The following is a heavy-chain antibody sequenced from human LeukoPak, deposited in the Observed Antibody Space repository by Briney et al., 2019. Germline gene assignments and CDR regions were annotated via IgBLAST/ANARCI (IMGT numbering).Heavy chain of an antibody. CDR3: AKDHRPGIAAAGTGGFDY. CDR2: ISGSGGST. Sequence: GGSLRLSWAASGFTFSSYAMSWVRQAPGKGLDWVSAISGSGGSTYYADSVKGRFAISRDNSKNTLYLQMNSLRAEGTAVYYCAKDHRPGIAAAGTGGFDYWGQGTLVTVSS. CDR1: GFTFSSYA. J-gene: IGHJ4*02. D-gene: IGHD6-13*01. V-gene: IGHV3-23*01.